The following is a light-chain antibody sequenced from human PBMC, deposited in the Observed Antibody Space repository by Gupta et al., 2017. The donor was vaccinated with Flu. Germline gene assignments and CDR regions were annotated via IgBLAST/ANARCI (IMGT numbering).Light chain of an antibody. J-gene: IGKJ2*01. CDR3: QQSDNTPYT. CDR2: GAS. V-gene: IGKV1-39*01. CDR1: QSISTY. Sequence: DFQMTQSPSSLSASVGDRVTITCRASQSISTYLNWYHQKPGKAPKLLIYGASNLQSGVPSRFSGSGSVTEFTLIISSLLTEDFATYYCQQSDNTPYTFGQGTKLEI.